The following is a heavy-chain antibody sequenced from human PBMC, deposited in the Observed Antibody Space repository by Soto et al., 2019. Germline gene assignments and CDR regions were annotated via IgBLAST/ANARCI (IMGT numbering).Heavy chain of an antibody. D-gene: IGHD3-16*01. Sequence: QVQLQESGPGLVKPSQTLSLTCTVSGGSISSGGYYWSWIRQHPGKGLEWIGYIYYSGSTYYNPSPRSRFTIAVHTPKTQFSRNLISGTAADTAVYYCARGGSGGFDYWGQGTLVTVSS. CDR3: ARGGSGGFDY. V-gene: IGHV4-31*03. CDR2: IYYSGST. CDR1: GGSISSGGYY. J-gene: IGHJ4*02.